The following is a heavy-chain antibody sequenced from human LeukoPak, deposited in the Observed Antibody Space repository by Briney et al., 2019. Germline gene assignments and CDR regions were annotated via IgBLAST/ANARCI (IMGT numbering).Heavy chain of an antibody. J-gene: IGHJ4*02. CDR2: IKEDGSEK. CDR1: GFTFSSDW. CDR3: ARVRGIAVAGTASIYLDY. V-gene: IGHV3-7*01. Sequence: GGSLRLSCAASGFTFSSDWMSWVRQAPGKGLEWVANIKEDGSEKYYVDSVKGRFTISRDNAKNSLYLQMNSLRAEDTAVYYCARVRGIAVAGTASIYLDYWGQGTLVTVSS. D-gene: IGHD6-19*01.